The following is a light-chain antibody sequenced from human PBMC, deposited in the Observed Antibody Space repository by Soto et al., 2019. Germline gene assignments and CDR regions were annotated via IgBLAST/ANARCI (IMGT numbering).Light chain of an antibody. V-gene: IGKV1-12*01. Sequence: DIQMTQSPSSVSASVGERVTITCRASQGVSNWLAWYQQKPGKAPKLLIYAAFNVQSGVPSRFSGSGSGTDFTLTISSLQPEEFATYFCQHANTFPITFGQGTRLEIK. J-gene: IGKJ5*01. CDR1: QGVSNW. CDR2: AAF. CDR3: QHANTFPIT.